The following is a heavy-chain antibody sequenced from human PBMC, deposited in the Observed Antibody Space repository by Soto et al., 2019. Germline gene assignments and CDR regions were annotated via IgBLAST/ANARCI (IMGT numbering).Heavy chain of an antibody. D-gene: IGHD2-2*01. V-gene: IGHV1-8*01. CDR1: GYTFTSYD. Sequence: QVQLVQSGAEVKKPGASVKVSCKASGYTFTSYDINWVRQATGQGLEWMGWMNPNSGNTGYAQKFQGRVTMTRNTSIRTAYMELSSLRSEDTAVYYCAICRDIVVVPAAKLDPLGQGTLVTVSS. CDR3: AICRDIVVVPAAKLDP. CDR2: MNPNSGNT. J-gene: IGHJ5*02.